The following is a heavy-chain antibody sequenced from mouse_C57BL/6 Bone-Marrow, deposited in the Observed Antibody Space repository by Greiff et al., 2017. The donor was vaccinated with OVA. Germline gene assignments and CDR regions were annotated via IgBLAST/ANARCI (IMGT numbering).Heavy chain of an antibody. J-gene: IGHJ1*03. Sequence: DVQLVESGGGLVKPGGSLKLSCAASGFTFSSYAMSWVRQTPEKRLEWVATISDGGSYTYYPDNVKGRFTISRDNAKNNLYLQMSHLTSEDTAMYYCARDRSWYFDVWGTGTTVTVSS. CDR1: GFTFSSYA. CDR2: ISDGGSYT. CDR3: ARDRSWYFDV. V-gene: IGHV5-4*01.